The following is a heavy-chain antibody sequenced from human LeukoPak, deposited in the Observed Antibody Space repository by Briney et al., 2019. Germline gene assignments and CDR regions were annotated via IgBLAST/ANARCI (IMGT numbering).Heavy chain of an antibody. J-gene: IGHJ4*02. CDR2: ISGSGGSI. CDR3: ASMRITMVRGVIITPFAY. V-gene: IGHV3-23*01. Sequence: PGGSLRLSCAASGFTFSSYAMSWVRQAPGKGLEWVSAISGSGGSIYYADSVKGRFTISRDNSKNTLYLQMNSLRAEDTAVYYCASMRITMVRGVIITPFAYWGQGTLVTVSS. D-gene: IGHD3-10*01. CDR1: GFTFSSYA.